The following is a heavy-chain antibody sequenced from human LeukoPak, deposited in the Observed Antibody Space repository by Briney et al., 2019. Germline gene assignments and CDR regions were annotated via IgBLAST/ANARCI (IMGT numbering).Heavy chain of an antibody. CDR1: GFTFSSYE. D-gene: IGHD2-8*01. CDR2: ISSSGSTI. CDR3: ARLIRHDWFDP. Sequence: GGSLRLSCAASGFTFSSYEMNWVRQAPGKGLEWVSYISSSGSTIYYADSVKGRFTISRDNAKNSLYLQMNSLRAEDTAVYYCARLIRHDWFDPWGQGTLVTVSS. V-gene: IGHV3-48*03. J-gene: IGHJ5*02.